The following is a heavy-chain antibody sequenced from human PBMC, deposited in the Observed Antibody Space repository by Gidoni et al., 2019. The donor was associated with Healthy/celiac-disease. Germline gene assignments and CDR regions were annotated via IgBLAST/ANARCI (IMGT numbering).Heavy chain of an antibody. D-gene: IGHD3-10*01. CDR2: IYYSGST. Sequence: QVQLQESGPGLVKPSETLSLTCTVSGGSISSYYWSWIRQPPGKGLEWIGYIYYSGSTNYNPSLKSRVTISVDTSKNQFSLKLSSVTAADTAVYYCARSYRGIDLWGRGTLVTVSS. V-gene: IGHV4-59*08. CDR3: ARSYRGIDL. J-gene: IGHJ2*01. CDR1: GGSISSYY.